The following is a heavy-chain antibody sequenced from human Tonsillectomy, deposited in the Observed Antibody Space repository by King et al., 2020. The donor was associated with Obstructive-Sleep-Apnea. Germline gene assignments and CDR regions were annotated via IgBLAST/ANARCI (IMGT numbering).Heavy chain of an antibody. CDR2: IWGSGGST. V-gene: IGHV3-23*04. J-gene: IGHJ4*02. CDR1: GFTFSSYA. CDR3: AKRGYYDSSGYLGGYFDY. D-gene: IGHD3-22*01. Sequence: VQLVESGGGLVQPGGSLRLSCAASGFTFSSYAMSWVRQAPGKGLEWVSAIWGSGGSTYYADSVKGRFTISRDNSKNTLYLQMNSLRAEDTAVYYCAKRGYYDSSGYLGGYFDYWGQGTLVTVSS.